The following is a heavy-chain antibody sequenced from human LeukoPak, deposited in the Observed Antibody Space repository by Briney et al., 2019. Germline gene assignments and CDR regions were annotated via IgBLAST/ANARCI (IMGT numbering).Heavy chain of an antibody. D-gene: IGHD3-10*01. Sequence: RGSLRLSCAVSGFSLIYHWMHWVRQAPGKGLVWVSRIKIGWRETSYADAVKGRFTISRDNAKNTVYLQMNSLRDEDTAVYYCARDVVIGSGSLDSWGQGTLVTVSS. CDR2: IKIGWRET. CDR3: ARDVVIGSGSLDS. V-gene: IGHV3-74*01. CDR1: GFSLIYHW. J-gene: IGHJ4*02.